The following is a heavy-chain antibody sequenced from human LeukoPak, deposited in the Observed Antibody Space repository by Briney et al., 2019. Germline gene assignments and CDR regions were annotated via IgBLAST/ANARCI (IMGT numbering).Heavy chain of an antibody. CDR2: IYTSGST. Sequence: PSETLSLTCTVSGGSISSGSYYWSWIRQPAGKGLEWIGRIYTSGSTNYNPSLKSRVTISVDTSKNQFSLKLSSVTAADTAVYYCARGRNGDYSGGDDAFDIWGQGTMVTVSS. CDR3: ARGRNGDYSGGDDAFDI. V-gene: IGHV4-61*02. CDR1: GGSISSGSYY. D-gene: IGHD4-17*01. J-gene: IGHJ3*02.